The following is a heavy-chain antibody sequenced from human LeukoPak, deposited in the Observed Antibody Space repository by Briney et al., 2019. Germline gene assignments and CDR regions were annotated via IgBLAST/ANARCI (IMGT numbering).Heavy chain of an antibody. CDR2: IIPIFGTA. CDR1: GGTFSSYA. CDR3: ATCSSTSCHSLDNWFDP. V-gene: IGHV1-69*13. Sequence: SVKVSCKASGGTFSSYAISWVQQAPGQGLEWMGGIIPIFGTANYAQKFQGRVTITADESTSTAYMELSSLRSEDTAVYYCATCSSTSCHSLDNWFDPWGQGTLVTVSS. D-gene: IGHD2-2*01. J-gene: IGHJ5*02.